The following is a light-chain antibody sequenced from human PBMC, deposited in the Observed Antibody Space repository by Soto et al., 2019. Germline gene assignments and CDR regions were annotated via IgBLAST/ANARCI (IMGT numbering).Light chain of an antibody. CDR1: QSISSY. CDR3: QQSYSTPIT. J-gene: IGKJ5*01. CDR2: AAS. V-gene: IGKV1-39*01. Sequence: DIQMTQSPSSLTASXGDRVTIPXXASQSISSYLNWYQQKPGKAPKLLIYAASSLQSGVPSRFSGSGSGTDFTLTISSLQPEDFATYYCQQSYSTPITFGQGTRLEIK.